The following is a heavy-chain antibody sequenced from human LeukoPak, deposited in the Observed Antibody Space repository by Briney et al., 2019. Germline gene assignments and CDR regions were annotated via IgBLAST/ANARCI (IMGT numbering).Heavy chain of an antibody. J-gene: IGHJ4*02. Sequence: GAPVKVSCKASGYTFTNYGISWVRQAPGQGLEWMGRIIPILGIANYAQKFQGRVTITADKSTSTAYMELSSLRSEDTAVYYCARESNLGGVFDYWGQGTLVTVSS. CDR1: GYTFTNYG. CDR3: ARESNLGGVFDY. V-gene: IGHV1-69*04. D-gene: IGHD3-16*01. CDR2: IIPILGIA.